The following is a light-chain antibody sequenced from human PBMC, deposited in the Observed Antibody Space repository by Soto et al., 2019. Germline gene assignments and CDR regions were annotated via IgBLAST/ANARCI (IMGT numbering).Light chain of an antibody. CDR2: AAS. J-gene: IGKJ1*01. CDR3: QQYKDYVWT. V-gene: IGKV1-17*01. Sequence: DIQMTQSPSSLSASVGDRVTITCRASQGIGNDLGWYQQKPGRAPKRLMYAASSLQSGAPSRFSGSGSGTEFTLTISSLQPEDFATYYCQQYKDYVWTFGQGTKV. CDR1: QGIGND.